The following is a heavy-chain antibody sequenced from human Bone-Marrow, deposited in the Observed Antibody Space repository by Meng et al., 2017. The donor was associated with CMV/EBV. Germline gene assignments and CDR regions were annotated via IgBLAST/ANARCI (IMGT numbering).Heavy chain of an antibody. V-gene: IGHV3-23*01. CDR3: AIFSGSYYSYGMDV. Sequence: GGSLRLSCAASGFTFSSYAMSWVRQAPGKGLEWVSAISGSGGSTYYADSVKGRFTISRDNSKNTLYLQMNSLRAEDTALYYCAIFSGSYYSYGMDVWGQGTRVTVSS. CDR2: ISGSGGST. D-gene: IGHD1-26*01. J-gene: IGHJ6*02. CDR1: GFTFSSYA.